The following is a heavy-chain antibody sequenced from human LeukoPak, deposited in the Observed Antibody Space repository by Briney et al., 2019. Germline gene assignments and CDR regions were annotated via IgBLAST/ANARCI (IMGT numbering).Heavy chain of an antibody. CDR2: FDPEDGET. J-gene: IGHJ5*02. CDR3: ATSERITMVRPLPFDP. D-gene: IGHD3-10*01. CDR1: GYTLTELS. V-gene: IGHV1-24*01. Sequence: ASVKVSCKVSGYTLTELSMHWVRQAPGKGLEWTGGFDPEDGETIYAQKFQGRVTMTEDTSTDTAYMELSGLRSEDTAVYYCATSERITMVRPLPFDPWGQGTLVTVSS.